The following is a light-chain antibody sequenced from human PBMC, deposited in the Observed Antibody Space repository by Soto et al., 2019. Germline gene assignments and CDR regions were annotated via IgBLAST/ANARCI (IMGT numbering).Light chain of an antibody. CDR2: GID. V-gene: IGLV1-40*02. CDR1: GKGHD. CDR3: SSYSRDTTVL. J-gene: IGLJ2*01. Sequence: QSVLTQPPSVSGAPGQRVTISCTGGKGHDVHWYQHLPGRAPKLLMYGIDNRASGVPDRFSSSRSGTSESLTISGLQADDEADYYCSSYSRDTTVLFGGGTKLTVL.